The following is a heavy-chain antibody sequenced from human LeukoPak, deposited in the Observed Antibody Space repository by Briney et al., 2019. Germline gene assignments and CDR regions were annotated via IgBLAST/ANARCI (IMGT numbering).Heavy chain of an antibody. CDR1: GYTFTGYY. Sequence: ASVKVSCKASGYTFTGYYMHWVRQAPGQGLEWMGWINPNSGGTNYAQKFQGRVTMTRDTSISTAYMELSRLRSDDTAVYYCARGTGYCTNGVCYNDFDYWGQGTLVTVSS. CDR3: ARGTGYCTNGVCYNDFDY. D-gene: IGHD2-8*01. CDR2: INPNSGGT. V-gene: IGHV1-2*02. J-gene: IGHJ4*02.